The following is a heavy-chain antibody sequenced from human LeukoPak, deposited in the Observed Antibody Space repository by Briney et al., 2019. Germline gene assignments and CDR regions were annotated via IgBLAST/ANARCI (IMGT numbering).Heavy chain of an antibody. J-gene: IGHJ3*02. Sequence: GESLKISCKGSGYSFTNYWIGWVRQMPGKGLEWMGIIYPGDSETRYSPSFQGQVTISVDKSISTAYLQWSSLKASDTAIYYCASARITVAGSAFDIWGQGTMVTVS. CDR1: GYSFTNYW. CDR2: IYPGDSET. CDR3: ASARITVAGSAFDI. D-gene: IGHD6-19*01. V-gene: IGHV5-51*01.